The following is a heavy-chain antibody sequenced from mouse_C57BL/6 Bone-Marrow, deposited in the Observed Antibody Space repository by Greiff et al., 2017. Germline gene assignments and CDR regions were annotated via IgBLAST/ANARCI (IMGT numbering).Heavy chain of an antibody. Sequence: QVQLQQPGAELVKPGASVKMSCKASGYTFTSYWITWVQQRPGQGLEWIGDIYPGSGRTHYNEKFKSKATLTVDTSSSTAYMQLSSRTSEDSAVYDCARDYDGSWADGGQGTLVTVSA. D-gene: IGHD1-1*01. CDR2: IYPGSGRT. V-gene: IGHV1-55*01. J-gene: IGHJ3*01. CDR1: GYTFTSYW. CDR3: ARDYDGSWAD.